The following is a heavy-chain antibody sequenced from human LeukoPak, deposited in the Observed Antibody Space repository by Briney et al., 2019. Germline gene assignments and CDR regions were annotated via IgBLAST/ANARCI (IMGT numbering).Heavy chain of an antibody. D-gene: IGHD3-9*01. J-gene: IGHJ4*02. CDR3: ARVPSDSFGWVCVDS. Sequence: SDTLSLTYSVSGHPIRNYDWPWLRQSPGKGLEWLGYIHYNGKPYHSPSLETRVTMSVDTSRNQFSLMLNSVTAADTAMYFCARVPSDSFGWVCVDSWGQGSLVTVSS. CDR1: GHPIRNYD. CDR2: IHYNGKP. V-gene: IGHV4-59*07.